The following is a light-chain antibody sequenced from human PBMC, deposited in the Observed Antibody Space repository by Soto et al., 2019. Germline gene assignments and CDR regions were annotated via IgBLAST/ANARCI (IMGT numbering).Light chain of an antibody. J-gene: IGLJ2*01. CDR2: DVI. CDR1: SSDVGGYNY. Sequence: QSALTQPRSVSGSPGQSVTISCTGTSSDVGGYNYVSWYQQYPGKAPKLMIYDVIKRPSGVPDRFSGSKSGNTASLTISGLQAEDEADYYCFSYAGSYTPCVFGGGTKLTVL. CDR3: FSYAGSYTPCV. V-gene: IGLV2-11*01.